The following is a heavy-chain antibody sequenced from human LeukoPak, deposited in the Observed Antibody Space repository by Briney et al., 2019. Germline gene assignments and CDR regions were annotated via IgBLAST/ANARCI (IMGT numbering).Heavy chain of an antibody. D-gene: IGHD3-9*01. CDR1: GDSISSGYY. J-gene: IGHJ5*02. V-gene: IGHV4-4*07. CDR3: ARDYDVLTAYPPTQLFDP. Sequence: SETLSLTCSVSGDSISSGYYWSWIRQPAGKGLEWIGRIYTSGSTNYNPSLKSRVTMSVDTSKNQFSLKLNSVTAADTAVYYCARDYDVLTAYPPTQLFDPWGQGTLVTVSS. CDR2: IYTSGST.